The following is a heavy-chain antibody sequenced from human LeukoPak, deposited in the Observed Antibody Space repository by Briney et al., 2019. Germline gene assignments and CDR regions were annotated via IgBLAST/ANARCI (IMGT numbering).Heavy chain of an antibody. CDR2: IYYSGST. J-gene: IGHJ6*02. CDR3: ARRSGGMDV. CDR1: GGSISSYY. Sequence: PSGTLSLTCTVSGGSISSYYWSWIRQPPGKGLEWIGYIYYSGSTNYNPSLKSRVTISVDTSKNQFSLKLSSVTAADTAVYYCARRSGGMDVWGQGTTVTVSS. V-gene: IGHV4-59*08. D-gene: IGHD3-10*01.